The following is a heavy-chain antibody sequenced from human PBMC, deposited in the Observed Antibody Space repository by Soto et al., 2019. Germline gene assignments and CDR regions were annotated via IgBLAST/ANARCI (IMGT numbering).Heavy chain of an antibody. D-gene: IGHD3-10*01. V-gene: IGHV3-33*01. CDR1: GFTFSSYG. J-gene: IGHJ6*02. CDR3: ARVNQTRSTYYYGSGRNQEPYYYYGMDV. Sequence: GGSLRLSCAASGFTFSSYGMHWVRQAPGKGLEWVAVIWYDGSNKYYADSVKGRFTISRDNSKNTLYLQMNSLRAEDTAVYYCARVNQTRSTYYYGSGRNQEPYYYYGMDVWGQGTTVTVSS. CDR2: IWYDGSNK.